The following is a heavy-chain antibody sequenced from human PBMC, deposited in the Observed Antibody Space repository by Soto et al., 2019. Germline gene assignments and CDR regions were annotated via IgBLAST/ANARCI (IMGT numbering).Heavy chain of an antibody. D-gene: IGHD5-18*01. V-gene: IGHV4-39*01. Sequence: PSETLSLTCTVSGGSISSSSYYWGWIRQPPGKGLEWIGSIYYSGSTYYNPSLKSRVTISVDTSKNQFSLKLSSVTAADTAVYYCARHHGYRYGSADYWGQGTLVTFSS. CDR3: ARHHGYRYGSADY. J-gene: IGHJ4*02. CDR2: IYYSGST. CDR1: GGSISSSSYY.